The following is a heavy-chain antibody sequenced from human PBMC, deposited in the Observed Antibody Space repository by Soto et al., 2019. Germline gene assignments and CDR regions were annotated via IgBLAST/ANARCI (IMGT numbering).Heavy chain of an antibody. CDR1: GDSVSSNSAS. CDR3: ARCYYGSGNYYNAFDI. CDR2: TYYRSKWYN. Sequence: SQTLSLTCAISGDSVSSNSASWNWIRQSPSRGLEWLGRTYYRSKWYNDYAVSVKTRITINPDTSKNQFSLQLNSVTPEDTAVYYCARCYYGSGNYYNAFDIWGQGTMVTVSS. J-gene: IGHJ3*02. V-gene: IGHV6-1*01. D-gene: IGHD3-10*01.